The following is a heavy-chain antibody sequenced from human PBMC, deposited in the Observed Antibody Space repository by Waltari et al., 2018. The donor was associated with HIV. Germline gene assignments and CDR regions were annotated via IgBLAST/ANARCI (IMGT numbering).Heavy chain of an antibody. CDR1: GFTFSSYW. CDR2: KKQDGSEK. J-gene: IGHJ4*02. V-gene: IGHV3-7*04. Sequence: EVQLVESGGGLVQPGGSLRLSCAASGFTFSSYWMSWVRQAPGKGLGWVANKKQDGSEKYYVDSVNGRFTISRDNAENSLYLQMSSLRAEDTAVYYCARGGFYGSGSKVNWGQGTLVTVSS. CDR3: ARGGFYGSGSKVN. D-gene: IGHD3-10*01.